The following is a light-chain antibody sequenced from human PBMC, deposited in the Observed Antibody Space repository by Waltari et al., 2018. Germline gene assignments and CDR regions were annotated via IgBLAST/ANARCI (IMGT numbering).Light chain of an antibody. V-gene: IGLV2-23*01. Sequence: SDLTQPASVSGSPGQSVTIPCTRVGDDLENYNFLSWYQQHPTKAPRLLIDDGTKRPSGVSLGCSVSQSGTAAALTISRLRADDEADYYCCSYSGGTIVGGGTTLTVL. CDR2: DGT. J-gene: IGLJ2*01. CDR3: CSYSGGTI. CDR1: GDDLENYNF.